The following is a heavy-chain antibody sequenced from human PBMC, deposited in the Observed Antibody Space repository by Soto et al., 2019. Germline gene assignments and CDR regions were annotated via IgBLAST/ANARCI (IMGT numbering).Heavy chain of an antibody. Sequence: SETLSLTCTVSGGSISSSSYDWGWIRQPPGKGLEWIGSIYYSGSTYYNPSLKSRVTISVDTSKNQFSLKLSSVTAADTAVYYCARSRSGWQHSIDYWGQGTLVTVSS. V-gene: IGHV4-39*01. CDR1: GGSISSSSYD. D-gene: IGHD2-15*01. CDR3: ARSRSGWQHSIDY. CDR2: IYYSGST. J-gene: IGHJ4*02.